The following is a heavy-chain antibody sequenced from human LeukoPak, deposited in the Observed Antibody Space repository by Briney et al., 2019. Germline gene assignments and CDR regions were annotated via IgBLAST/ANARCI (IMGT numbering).Heavy chain of an antibody. V-gene: IGHV3-30*02. D-gene: IGHD6-19*01. CDR1: GFTFSSYG. CDR3: ARESGQWLVPGYYYGMDV. J-gene: IGHJ6*02. Sequence: GGSLRLSCAASGFTFSSYGMHWVRQAPGKGLEWVAFIRYDGSNKYYADSVKGRFTISRDNSKNTLYLQMNSLRAEDTAVYYCARESGQWLVPGYYYGMDVWGQGTTVTVSS. CDR2: IRYDGSNK.